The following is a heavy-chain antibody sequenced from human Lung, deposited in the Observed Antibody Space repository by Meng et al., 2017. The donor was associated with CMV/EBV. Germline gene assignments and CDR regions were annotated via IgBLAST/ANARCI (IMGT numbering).Heavy chain of an antibody. CDR2: IDPNGGGT. Sequence: SXXVSXKASEYTFTAYYIHWVRQAPGQGLEWMGWIDPNGGGTNYAQKFQDRVTMTSDTSIRTAYMELSRLRSDGAALYYCARERYLVPAASPDYYYYGMDVWGQGSXV. D-gene: IGHD2-2*01. J-gene: IGHJ6*02. CDR3: ARERYLVPAASPDYYYYGMDV. CDR1: EYTFTAYY. V-gene: IGHV1-2*02.